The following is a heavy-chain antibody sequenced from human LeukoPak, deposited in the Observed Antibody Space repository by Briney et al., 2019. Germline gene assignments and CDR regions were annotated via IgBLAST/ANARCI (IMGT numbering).Heavy chain of an antibody. J-gene: IGHJ5*02. V-gene: IGHV1-46*01. Sequence: ASVKVSCKASGYTFTSYYVHWVRQAPGQGLEWMGIINPSGGSTSYAQKFQGRVTMTRDMSTSTVYMELSSLRSEDTAVYYCARYCSSTSCSAFFDPWGQGTLVTVSS. CDR1: GYTFTSYY. CDR2: INPSGGST. CDR3: ARYCSSTSCSAFFDP. D-gene: IGHD2-2*01.